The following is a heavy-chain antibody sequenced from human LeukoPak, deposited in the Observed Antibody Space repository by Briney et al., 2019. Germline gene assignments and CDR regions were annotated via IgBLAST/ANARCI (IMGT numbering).Heavy chain of an antibody. V-gene: IGHV4-39*07. Sequence: SETLSLTCTVSGGSISSSSYYWGWIRQPPGKGLEWIGSIYYSGSTYYNPSLKSRVTISVDTSKNQFSLKLSSVTAADTAVYYCARVVGATYLPEKYYFDYWGQGTLVTVSS. D-gene: IGHD1-26*01. CDR3: ARVVGATYLPEKYYFDY. CDR1: GGSISSSSYY. J-gene: IGHJ4*02. CDR2: IYYSGST.